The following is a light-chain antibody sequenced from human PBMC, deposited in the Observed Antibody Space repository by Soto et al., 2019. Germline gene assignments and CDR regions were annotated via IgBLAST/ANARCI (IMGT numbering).Light chain of an antibody. CDR3: QQYDSPPVT. Sequence: EIVLTQSPGTLSLSPGESATLSCRASQSVSTSYLAWYQQKPGQAPRLLIYGASSRATGIPDRFSAGGSGTDFTLTISRLEPEDFAVYYCQQYDSPPVTFGQGTKVEIK. CDR1: QSVSTSY. V-gene: IGKV3-20*01. J-gene: IGKJ2*01. CDR2: GAS.